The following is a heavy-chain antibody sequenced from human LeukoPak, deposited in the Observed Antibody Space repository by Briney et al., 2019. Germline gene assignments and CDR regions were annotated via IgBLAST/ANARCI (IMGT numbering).Heavy chain of an antibody. Sequence: GASVKVSCAASGYTFTGYFMHWVRQAPGQGLEWMGCINPKSDVTNYVQNFQGRVTMTRDKSISTAYMELSRLRSDDTAVYYCARGVYNWNSEDWFDPWGQGTLVTVSS. D-gene: IGHD1-7*01. CDR3: ARGVYNWNSEDWFDP. V-gene: IGHV1-2*02. CDR1: GYTFTGYF. CDR2: INPKSDVT. J-gene: IGHJ5*02.